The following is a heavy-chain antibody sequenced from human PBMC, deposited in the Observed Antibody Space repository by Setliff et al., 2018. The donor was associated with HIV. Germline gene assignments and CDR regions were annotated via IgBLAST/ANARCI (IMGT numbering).Heavy chain of an antibody. CDR2: INHSGGT. J-gene: IGHJ4*02. V-gene: IGHV4-34*01. Sequence: PSETLSLTCDVYGGSFSGYYWSWIRQPPGKGLEWIGKINHSGGTNYNPSLKSRVTISVDTSRNQFSLKLNSVTAADTAVYYCARVGYYDSSFDYWGQGTLVTVSS. D-gene: IGHD3-22*01. CDR1: GGSFSGYY. CDR3: ARVGYYDSSFDY.